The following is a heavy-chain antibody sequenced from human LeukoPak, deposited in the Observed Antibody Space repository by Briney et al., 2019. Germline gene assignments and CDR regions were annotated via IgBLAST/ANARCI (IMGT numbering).Heavy chain of an antibody. D-gene: IGHD3-22*01. CDR1: GFTFSNYA. V-gene: IGHV3-30*04. J-gene: IGHJ4*02. CDR3: ARGQSRLSDYDSSGFDY. CDR2: ISYGGSNK. Sequence: GGSLRLSCVASGFTFSNYAMHWVRQAPGKGLEWVAVISYGGSNKYYADSVKGRFTISRDNSKNTLYLQMISLRAEDTAVYYCARGQSRLSDYDSSGFDYWGQGTLVTVSS.